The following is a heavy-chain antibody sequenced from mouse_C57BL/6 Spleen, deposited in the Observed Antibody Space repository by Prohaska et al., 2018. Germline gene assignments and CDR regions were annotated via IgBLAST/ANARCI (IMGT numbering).Heavy chain of an antibody. CDR2: IRLKSDNYAT. CDR3: TGIYAPYYFDY. CDR1: GFTFSNYW. V-gene: IGHV6-3*01. Sequence: EVKLEESGGGLVQHGGSMKLSCVASGFTFSNYWMNWVRQSPEKGLEWVAQIRLKSDNYATHYAESVKGRFTISRDDSKSSVYLQMNNLRAEDTGIYYCTGIYAPYYFDYWGQGTTLTVSS. J-gene: IGHJ2*01. D-gene: IGHD2-3*01.